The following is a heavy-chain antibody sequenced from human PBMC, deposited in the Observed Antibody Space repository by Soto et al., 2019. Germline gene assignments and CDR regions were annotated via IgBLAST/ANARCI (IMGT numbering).Heavy chain of an antibody. D-gene: IGHD6-19*01. CDR3: ARHSRDSSGFRLFDY. CDR1: GGSISSYY. CDR2: IYYSGST. J-gene: IGHJ4*02. V-gene: IGHV4-59*08. Sequence: SETLSLTCTVSGGSISSYYWSWIRQPPGKGLEWIGYIYYSGSTNYNPSLKSRVTISVDTSKNQFSLKLSSVTAADTAVYYCARHSRDSSGFRLFDYWGQGTLVTVSS.